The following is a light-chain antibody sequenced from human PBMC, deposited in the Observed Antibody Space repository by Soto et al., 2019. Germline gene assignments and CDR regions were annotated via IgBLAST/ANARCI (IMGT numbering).Light chain of an antibody. V-gene: IGKV1-39*01. CDR3: QQSYSTPWT. J-gene: IGKJ1*01. CDR1: QSISSY. CDR2: AAS. Sequence: DIQMTQSPSSLSASVGDRVTITCRASQSISSYFNWYQQKPGKAPKLLIYAASRLQSGVPSRFSGSGSGTDFTLTISSLQPEDFATYYCQQSYSTPWTFGQGTTVEIK.